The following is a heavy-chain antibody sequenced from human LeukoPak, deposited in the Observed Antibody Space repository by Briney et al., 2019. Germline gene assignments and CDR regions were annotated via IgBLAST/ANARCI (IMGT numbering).Heavy chain of an antibody. J-gene: IGHJ4*02. CDR3: ARDRHKYNYDGSGYPPY. D-gene: IGHD3-22*01. V-gene: IGHV4-59*12. Sequence: SETLSLTCTVSGGSISSYYWSWIRQPPGKGLEWIGYIYYSGSTNYNPSLKSRVTISVDTSKNQFSLRLTSVTAADTAVYYCARDRHKYNYDGSGYPPYWGQGTLVTVSS. CDR1: GGSISSYY. CDR2: IYYSGST.